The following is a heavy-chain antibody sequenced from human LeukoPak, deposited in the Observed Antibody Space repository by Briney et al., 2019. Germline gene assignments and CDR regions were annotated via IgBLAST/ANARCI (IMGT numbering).Heavy chain of an antibody. Sequence: SETLSLTCSVSGGSINSLYWSWIRQPPGKGLEWIGYIYYTGSTNYNPSLKSRVTTFVDMSKNQFSLRLSSVTAADTAVYYCARHRAYSSSSPFDYWGQGTLVTASS. J-gene: IGHJ4*02. CDR3: ARHRAYSSSSPFDY. V-gene: IGHV4-59*08. CDR1: GGSINSLY. D-gene: IGHD6-6*01. CDR2: IYYTGST.